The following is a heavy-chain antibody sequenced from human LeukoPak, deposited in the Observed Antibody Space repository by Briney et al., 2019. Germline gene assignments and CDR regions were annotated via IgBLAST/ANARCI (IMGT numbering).Heavy chain of an antibody. CDR3: AREAPGGSGWTYFDY. CDR2: IYASGSA. CDR1: GGSVSGQY. V-gene: IGHV4-59*02. D-gene: IGHD6-19*01. Sequence: PSETLSLTCAVSGGSVSGQYWDWIRQPPGKGLEWIGYIYASGSANYHPSLKSRVTISLDTSQNLVSLRLTSVTADDTAVYYCAREAPGGSGWTYFDYWGQGSLVTVSS. J-gene: IGHJ4*02.